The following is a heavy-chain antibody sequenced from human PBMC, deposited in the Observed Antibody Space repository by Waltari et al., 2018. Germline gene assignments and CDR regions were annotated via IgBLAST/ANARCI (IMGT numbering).Heavy chain of an antibody. CDR2: INHSGST. V-gene: IGHV4-34*04. CDR3: ARHNVGGITMVRGGYFDY. Sequence: QVQLQQWGAGLLKPSETLSLTCAVYGGSFSGYYWSWIRQPPGKGLEWIGEINHSGSTNNNTSHTSGSTTSVAASNNQLSLQPRSLTAADTAVYYCARHNVGGITMVRGGYFDYWGQGTLVTVSS. J-gene: IGHJ4*02. D-gene: IGHD3-10*01. CDR1: GGSFSGYY.